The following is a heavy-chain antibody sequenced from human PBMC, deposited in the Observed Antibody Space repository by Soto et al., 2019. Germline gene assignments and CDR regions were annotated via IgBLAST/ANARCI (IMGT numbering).Heavy chain of an antibody. CDR3: ARDRTYNYYDSSGYLDY. J-gene: IGHJ4*02. CDR1: GYTFTSYY. CDR2: INPSGGST. V-gene: IGHV1-46*01. Sequence: ASVKVSCKASGYTFTSYYMHWVRQAPGQGLEWMGIINPSGGSTSYAQKFQGRVTMTRDTSTSTVYMELSSLRSEDTAVYYCARDRTYNYYDSSGYLDYWGQGTMVTVYS. D-gene: IGHD3-22*01.